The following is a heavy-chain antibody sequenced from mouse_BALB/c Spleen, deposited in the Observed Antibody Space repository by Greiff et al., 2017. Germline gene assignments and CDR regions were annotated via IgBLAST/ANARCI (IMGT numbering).Heavy chain of an antibody. CDR3: ARGPYYYGSEYYFDY. D-gene: IGHD1-1*01. CDR1: GFTFSSFG. J-gene: IGHJ2*01. Sequence: EVQLVESGGGLVQPGGSRKLSCAASGFTFSSFGMHWVRQAPEKGLEWVAYISSGSSTIYYADTVKGRFTISRDNPKNTLFLQMTSLRSEDTAMYYCARGPYYYGSEYYFDYWGQGTTLTVSS. V-gene: IGHV5-17*02. CDR2: ISSGSSTI.